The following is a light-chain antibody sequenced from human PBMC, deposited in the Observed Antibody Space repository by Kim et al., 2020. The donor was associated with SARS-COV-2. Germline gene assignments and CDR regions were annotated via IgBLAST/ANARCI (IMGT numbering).Light chain of an antibody. CDR2: DTT. V-gene: IGLV1-51*01. J-gene: IGLJ7*01. Sequence: QSVLTQPPSVSAAPGQRVTISCSGSTSNIGDNYVSWYQQLPGTAPKLLIYDTTKRPSKIPDRFSGSKSGTSATLGIAGLQTGDEADYYCASWDTSLTSGEVVFGGGTQLTVL. CDR1: TSNIGDNY. CDR3: ASWDTSLTSGEVV.